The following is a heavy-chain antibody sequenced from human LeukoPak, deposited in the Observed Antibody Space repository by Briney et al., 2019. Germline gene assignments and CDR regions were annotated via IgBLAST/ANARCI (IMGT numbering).Heavy chain of an antibody. V-gene: IGHV4-39*01. D-gene: IGHD3-9*01. J-gene: IGHJ4*02. CDR1: GGSISSSSYY. CDR3: ARHKGYYDILTGYPFYYFDY. Sequence: SETLSLTCTVPGGSISSSSYYWGWIRQPPGKGLEWIGSIYYSGSTYYNPSLKSRVTISVDTSKNQFSLKLSSVTAADTAVYYCARHKGYYDILTGYPFYYFDYWGQGTLVTVSS. CDR2: IYYSGST.